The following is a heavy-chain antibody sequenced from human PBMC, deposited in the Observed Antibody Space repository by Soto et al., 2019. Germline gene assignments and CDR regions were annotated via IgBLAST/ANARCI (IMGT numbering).Heavy chain of an antibody. D-gene: IGHD2-2*01. J-gene: IGHJ4*02. CDR1: GYTFTSYG. V-gene: IGHV1-18*04. Sequence: QVQLVQSGAEVKKPGASVKVSCKASGYTFTSYGISWVRQAPGQGLEWMGWISAYNGNTNYAQKLQGRVTMTTDTSTSTAYMELRSLRSDDTAVYYCAREREGYCSSTSCYYSDYWGQGTLVTVSS. CDR2: ISAYNGNT. CDR3: AREREGYCSSTSCYYSDY.